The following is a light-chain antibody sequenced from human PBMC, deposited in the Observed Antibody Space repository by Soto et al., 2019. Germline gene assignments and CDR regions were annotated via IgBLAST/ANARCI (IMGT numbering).Light chain of an antibody. Sequence: IQMTQSPSSLSASLGDRVTITCRASQRISNYLNWYQQKPGKAPKLLISAASNLQSGVPSRFSGSGSETDFTLTISNLQPDDSATYYCQQTSNTLGTFGGGTKVEIK. CDR1: QRISNY. J-gene: IGKJ4*01. CDR3: QQTSNTLGT. CDR2: AAS. V-gene: IGKV1-39*01.